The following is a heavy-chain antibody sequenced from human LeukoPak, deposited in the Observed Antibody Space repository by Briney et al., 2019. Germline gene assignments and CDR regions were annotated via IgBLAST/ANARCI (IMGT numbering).Heavy chain of an antibody. CDR1: GYSISSGYY. D-gene: IGHD1-7*01. V-gene: IGHV4-38-2*01. CDR3: ARRDENLELFDY. Sequence: TSETLSLTCAVSGYSISSGYYWGWIRQPPGKGLEWIGSIYHSGSTYYNPSLKSRVTISVDTSKNQVSLKLSSVTAADTAVYYCARRDENLELFDYWGQGTLVTVSS. J-gene: IGHJ4*02. CDR2: IYHSGST.